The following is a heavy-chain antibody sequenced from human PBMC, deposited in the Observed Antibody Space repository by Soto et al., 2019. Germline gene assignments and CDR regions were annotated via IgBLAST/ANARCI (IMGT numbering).Heavy chain of an antibody. CDR3: AKDRVPYYDFWSGYFVDY. J-gene: IGHJ4*02. D-gene: IGHD3-3*01. CDR2: ISYDGSNK. Sequence: QVQLVESGGGVVQPGRSLRLSCAASGFTFSSYGMHWVRQAPGKGLEWVADISYDGSNKYYADSVKGRFTISRDNSKNTLYLQMNRLRAENTAVYYCAKDRVPYYDFWSGYFVDYWGQGTLVTVSS. V-gene: IGHV3-30*18. CDR1: GFTFSSYG.